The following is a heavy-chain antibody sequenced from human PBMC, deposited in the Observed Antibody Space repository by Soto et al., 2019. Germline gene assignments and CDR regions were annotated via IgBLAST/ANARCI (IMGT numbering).Heavy chain of an antibody. Sequence: RGSLVLGCASSGFTFSIYDMHWVRQATGKGLEWVSAIGTAGDTYYPGSVKGRFTISRENAKNSLYLQMNSLRAGDTAVYYCARGLVASVDYWGQGTLVTVSS. CDR1: GFTFSIYD. V-gene: IGHV3-13*01. CDR3: ARGLVASVDY. D-gene: IGHD5-12*01. CDR2: IGTAGDT. J-gene: IGHJ4*02.